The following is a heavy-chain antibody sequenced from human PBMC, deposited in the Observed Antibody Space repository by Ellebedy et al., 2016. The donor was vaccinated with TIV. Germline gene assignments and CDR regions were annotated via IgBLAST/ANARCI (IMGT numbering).Heavy chain of an antibody. CDR1: GYTFSSYG. V-gene: IGHV1-18*04. Sequence: AASVKVSCKASGYTFSSYGINWVRQAPGQGLEWMGWSSDNTKYAQKLQGRVTMTTDTSTSTAYMELRSLRSDETAVYYSARYQKIYPYYGLDVWGQGTTVTVSS. CDR2: SSDNT. D-gene: IGHD2-2*01. CDR3: ARYQKIYPYYGLDV. J-gene: IGHJ6*02.